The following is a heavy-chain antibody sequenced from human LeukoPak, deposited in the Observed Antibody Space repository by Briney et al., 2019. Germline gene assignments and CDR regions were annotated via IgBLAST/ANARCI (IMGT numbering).Heavy chain of an antibody. CDR2: IDWDDDK. J-gene: IGHJ4*02. Sequence: ESCPALVKHRHTLTLNCTFSGFSLSISGMCLTWIPQPTGTAPQWLARIDWDDDKYYSTSLKTRLTISKDTSKNQVVLTMTNMDPVDTATYYCARISTYSSGDFDYWGQGTLVAVSS. CDR1: GFSLSISGMC. CDR3: ARISTYSSGDFDY. V-gene: IGHV2-70*11. D-gene: IGHD3-22*01.